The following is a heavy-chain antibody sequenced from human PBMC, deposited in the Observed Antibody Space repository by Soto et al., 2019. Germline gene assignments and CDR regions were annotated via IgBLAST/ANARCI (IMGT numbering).Heavy chain of an antibody. V-gene: IGHV3-23*01. J-gene: IGHJ4*02. CDR2: ISGSGGST. CDR1: GFTFSSYA. CDR3: AKATPRYDFWSGYYPDFDY. D-gene: IGHD3-3*01. Sequence: AGGSLRLSCAASGFTFSSYAMSWVRQAPGKGLEWVSAISGSGGSTYYADSVKGRFTISRDNSKNTLYLQMNSLRAEDTAVYYCAKATPRYDFWSGYYPDFDYWGQGTLVTVSS.